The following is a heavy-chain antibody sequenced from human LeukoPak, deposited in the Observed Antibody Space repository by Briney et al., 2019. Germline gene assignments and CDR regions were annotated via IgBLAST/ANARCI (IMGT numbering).Heavy chain of an antibody. CDR2: ISGSGGST. J-gene: IGHJ4*02. CDR3: AKVDNQDGDPYDY. CDR1: GFTFSSYA. V-gene: IGHV3-23*01. D-gene: IGHD4-17*01. Sequence: GGSLRLSCAASGFTFSSYAMSWVRQAPGKGLEWVSAISGSGGSTYYADSVKGRFTISRDNSKNTLYLQMNSLRAGDTAVYYCAKVDNQDGDPYDYWGQGTLVTVSS.